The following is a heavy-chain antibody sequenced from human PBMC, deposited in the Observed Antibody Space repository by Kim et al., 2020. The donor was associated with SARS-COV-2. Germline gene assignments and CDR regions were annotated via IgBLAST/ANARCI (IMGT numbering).Heavy chain of an antibody. Sequence: GGSLRLSCAASGFTFSSYAMHWVRQAPGKGLEWVAVISYDGSNKYYADSVKGRFTISRDNSKNTLYLQMNSLRAEDTAVYYCASLDIAARTSFDYWGQGTLVTVSS. CDR1: GFTFSSYA. V-gene: IGHV3-30-3*01. CDR2: ISYDGSNK. CDR3: ASLDIAARTSFDY. D-gene: IGHD6-6*01. J-gene: IGHJ4*02.